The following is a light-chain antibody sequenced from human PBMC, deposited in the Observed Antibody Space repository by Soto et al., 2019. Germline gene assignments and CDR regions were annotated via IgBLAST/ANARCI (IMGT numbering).Light chain of an antibody. Sequence: DIVLTQSPGTLSLSPGERATLSCRASQSVSGRFLTWYQQKGGQAPRLLIYGASTRATGIPDRFSGSGSGTDCTLTISRLEPEDLAVYYCQHHDSSPTWTFGQGTKVEIK. CDR3: QHHDSSPTWT. CDR2: GAS. CDR1: QSVSGRF. J-gene: IGKJ1*01. V-gene: IGKV3-20*01.